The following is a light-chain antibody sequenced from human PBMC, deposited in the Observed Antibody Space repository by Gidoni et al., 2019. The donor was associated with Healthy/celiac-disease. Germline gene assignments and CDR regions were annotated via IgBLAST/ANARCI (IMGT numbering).Light chain of an antibody. CDR3: QQYANLIFT. CDR1: QDISNY. J-gene: IGKJ3*01. V-gene: IGKV1-33*01. CDR2: DAS. Sequence: DIQMNQSPSSLSASVGDRVTITCQASQDISNYLNWYQQKPGKAPKLLIYDASNLETAVPSRFSGSGSGTDFTFTISSLQPEDIATYYCQQYANLIFTFGPGTKVDIK.